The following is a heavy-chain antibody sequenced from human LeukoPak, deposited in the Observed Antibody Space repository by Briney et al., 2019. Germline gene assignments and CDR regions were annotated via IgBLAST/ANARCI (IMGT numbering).Heavy chain of an antibody. J-gene: IGHJ4*02. CDR2: TSFDGSDN. V-gene: IGHV3-30*04. D-gene: IGHD2-2*01. CDR3: AKDRIIVLPPAIAPVDY. CDR1: GFTFSSYA. Sequence: GRSLRLSCAASGFTFSSYAMHWVRQAPGKGLKWVAVTSFDGSDNYYADSVKGRFTISRDNSKNTLYLQMNSLRAEDTALYYCAKDRIIVLPPAIAPVDYWGQGTLVTVSS.